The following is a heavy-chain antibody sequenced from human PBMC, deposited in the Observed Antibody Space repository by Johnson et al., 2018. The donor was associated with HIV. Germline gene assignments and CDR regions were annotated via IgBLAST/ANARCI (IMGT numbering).Heavy chain of an antibody. V-gene: IGHV3-30*04. D-gene: IGHD1-26*01. Sequence: QVQLVESGGGVVQPGRSLRLSCAASGFTFSSYAMHWVRQAPGKGLEWVAVISYDGSNKYYADSVKGLFTISRDNSKNTLYLQMNSLRAEDTAVYYCARDRELLRADDAFDIWGQGTMVTVSS. J-gene: IGHJ3*02. CDR2: ISYDGSNK. CDR3: ARDRELLRADDAFDI. CDR1: GFTFSSYA.